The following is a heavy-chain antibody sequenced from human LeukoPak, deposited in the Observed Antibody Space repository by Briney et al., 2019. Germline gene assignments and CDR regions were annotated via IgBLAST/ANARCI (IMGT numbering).Heavy chain of an antibody. CDR3: ARSETGDERIGVDY. CDR1: GYTFTSYG. J-gene: IGHJ4*02. CDR2: ITPNDGHG. V-gene: IGHV1-8*03. D-gene: IGHD1-14*01. Sequence: GASVKVSCKASGYTFTSYGISWVRQAPGQGLEWMGWITPNDGHGGYAQNFQGRVTITRDTSISTAYMELSSLRSDDTAVYYCARSETGDERIGVDYWGQGTLVTVSS.